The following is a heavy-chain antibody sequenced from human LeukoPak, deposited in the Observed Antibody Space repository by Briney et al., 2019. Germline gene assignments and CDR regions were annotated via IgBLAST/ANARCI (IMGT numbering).Heavy chain of an antibody. D-gene: IGHD3-3*01. V-gene: IGHV3-7*01. Sequence: HPGGSLRLSCAASGFTFSSYWMTWVRQAPGKGLEWVANLNPDGSRKFYVDSVKGRFTISRDNAKNSLYLQRHSLRAEDTALYYCARDAYDDSSESWGQGTLVTVSS. CDR2: LNPDGSRK. CDR1: GFTFSSYW. J-gene: IGHJ5*02. CDR3: ARDAYDDSSES.